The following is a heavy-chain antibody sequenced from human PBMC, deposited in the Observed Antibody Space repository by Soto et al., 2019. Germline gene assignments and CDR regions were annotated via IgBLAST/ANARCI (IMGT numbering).Heavy chain of an antibody. D-gene: IGHD2-2*01. CDR2: TSSDGSTT. J-gene: IGHJ5*02. CDR1: GFTFSSYW. V-gene: IGHV3-74*01. CDR3: ARDHCTTSTCYTVWLDP. Sequence: GSLRLSCAASGFTFSSYWIHWVRQAPGKGLVWVSRTSSDGSTTNYADSVRGRFTISRDNAENTLYLQMNSLRADDTAVYYCARDHCTTSTCYTVWLDPWGQGTLVTVSS.